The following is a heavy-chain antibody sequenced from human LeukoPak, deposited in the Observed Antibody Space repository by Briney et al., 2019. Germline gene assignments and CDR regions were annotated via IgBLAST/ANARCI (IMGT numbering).Heavy chain of an antibody. CDR2: INPGGSST. V-gene: IGHV1-46*01. CDR1: GYTFTSYY. J-gene: IGHJ4*02. Sequence: ASVKVSCKASGYTFTSYYIHWVRQAPGQGLEWMGIINPGGSSTSYAQKFQGRLTMTRDTSTSTVYMELSSLRSEDTAVYYCARAAYGDYDSWGQGTLVTVSS. CDR3: ARAAYGDYDS. D-gene: IGHD4-17*01.